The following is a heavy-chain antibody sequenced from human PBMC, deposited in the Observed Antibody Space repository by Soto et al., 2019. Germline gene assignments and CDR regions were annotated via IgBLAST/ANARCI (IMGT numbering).Heavy chain of an antibody. CDR1: GSIFSNYG. CDR3: AKDYYSGSPFDY. V-gene: IGHV3-30*18. Sequence: GGSLRLSCAASGSIFSNYGMHWVRQAPGKGLEWVAFMSYDGNNKYYADSVKGRFTISRDNSKNTLYLQMNSLRAGDTAVYYCAKDYYSGSPFDYWGQGTLVTVSA. J-gene: IGHJ4*02. CDR2: MSYDGNNK. D-gene: IGHD1-26*01.